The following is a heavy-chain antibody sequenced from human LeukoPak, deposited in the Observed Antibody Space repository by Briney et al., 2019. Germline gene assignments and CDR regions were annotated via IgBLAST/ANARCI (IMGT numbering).Heavy chain of an antibody. D-gene: IGHD3-22*01. CDR2: INPNSGGT. V-gene: IGHV1-2*02. CDR3: ARDEGQDYYDSSFDY. Sequence: ASVKVSCKASGYTFTGYYMHWVRQAPGQGLEWMGWINPNSGGTNYAQKFQGRVTMTRDTSISTAYMELSRLRSDDTAVYYCARDEGQDYYDSSFDYWGQGTLVTVSS. J-gene: IGHJ4*02. CDR1: GYTFTGYY.